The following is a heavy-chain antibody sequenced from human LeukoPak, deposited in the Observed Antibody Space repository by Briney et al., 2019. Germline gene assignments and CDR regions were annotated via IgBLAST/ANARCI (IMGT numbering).Heavy chain of an antibody. CDR1: GGSISSGSYY. CDR2: IDTSGSS. V-gene: IGHV4-61*02. J-gene: IGHJ4*02. CDR3: ASGHCSSTSCLGY. Sequence: SETLSLTCTVSGGSISSGSYYWSWIRQPAGKGLEWIGRIDTSGSSNYNPSLKSRVTMSVDTSKNQFSLRLSSVTAADTAVYYCASGHCSSTSCLGYWGQGTLVTVSS. D-gene: IGHD2-2*01.